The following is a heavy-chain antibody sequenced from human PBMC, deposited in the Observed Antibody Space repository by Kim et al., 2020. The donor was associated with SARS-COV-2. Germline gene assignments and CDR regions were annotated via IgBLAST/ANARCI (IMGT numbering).Heavy chain of an antibody. Sequence: GGSLRLSCAASGFTFSSYWMSWVRQAPGKGLEWVANIKQDGSEKYYVDSVKGRFTISRDNAKNSLYLQMNSLRAEDTAVYYCARDSIVVVVAATLTYYYYGMDVWGQGTTVTVSS. V-gene: IGHV3-7*03. CDR3: ARDSIVVVVAATLTYYYYGMDV. D-gene: IGHD2-15*01. CDR1: GFTFSSYW. J-gene: IGHJ6*02. CDR2: IKQDGSEK.